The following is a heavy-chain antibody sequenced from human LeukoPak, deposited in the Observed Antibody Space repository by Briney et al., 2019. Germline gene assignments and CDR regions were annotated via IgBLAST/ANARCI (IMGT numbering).Heavy chain of an antibody. CDR1: GFTVSSNY. Sequence: GGSLRLSCAASGFTVSSNYMSWVRQAPGKGLEWVSAISGSGGSTYYADSVKGRFTISRDNSKNTLYLQMNSLRAEDTAVYYCARDAPEKDYGDYLGAFDIWGQGTMVTVSS. D-gene: IGHD4-17*01. V-gene: IGHV3-23*01. CDR3: ARDAPEKDYGDYLGAFDI. J-gene: IGHJ3*02. CDR2: ISGSGGST.